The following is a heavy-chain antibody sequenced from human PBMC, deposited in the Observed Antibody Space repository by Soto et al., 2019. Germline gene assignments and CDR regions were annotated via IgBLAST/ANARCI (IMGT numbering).Heavy chain of an antibody. CDR2: INPNSGST. V-gene: IGHV1-46*01. CDR1: GYTFINYH. CDR3: ALPKNTLGWYNF. Sequence: QVQVVQSGAEVKKPGASVKVSCKTSGYTFINYHVHWVRQAPGQGLEWMGAINPNSGSTTYAQHLQGRITMTRDASTSTVYMDLSSLRSDDTAVYYCALPKNTLGWYNFWGQGSLVTVS. D-gene: IGHD6-19*01. J-gene: IGHJ4*02.